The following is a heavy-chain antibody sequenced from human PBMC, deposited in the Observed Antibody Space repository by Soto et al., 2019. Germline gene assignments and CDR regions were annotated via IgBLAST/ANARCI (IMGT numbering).Heavy chain of an antibody. CDR2: ISYDGSNK. D-gene: IGHD3-9*01. J-gene: IGHJ4*02. CDR1: GFTFSSYG. CDR3: AKGNILTGYYSWFFDY. V-gene: IGHV3-30*18. Sequence: GGSLRLSCAAPGFTFSSYGMHWVRQAPGKGLEWVAVISYDGSNKYYADSVKGRFTISRDNSKNTLYLQMNSLRAEDTAVYYCAKGNILTGYYSWFFDYWGQGTLVTVSS.